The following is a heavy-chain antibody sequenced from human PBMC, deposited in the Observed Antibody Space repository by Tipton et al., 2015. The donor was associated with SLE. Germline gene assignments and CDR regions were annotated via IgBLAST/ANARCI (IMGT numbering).Heavy chain of an antibody. CDR1: GYSISSGYY. Sequence: TLSLTCAVSGYSISSGYYWGWIRQPPGKGLEWIGYIYYSGSTNYNPSLKSRVTISVDTSKNQFSLKLSSVTAADTAVYYCARVEDYYGSGSYFLLYYYGMDVWGQGTTVTVSS. CDR3: ARVEDYYGSGSYFLLYYYGMDV. CDR2: IYYSGST. V-gene: IGHV4-61*01. J-gene: IGHJ6*02. D-gene: IGHD3-10*01.